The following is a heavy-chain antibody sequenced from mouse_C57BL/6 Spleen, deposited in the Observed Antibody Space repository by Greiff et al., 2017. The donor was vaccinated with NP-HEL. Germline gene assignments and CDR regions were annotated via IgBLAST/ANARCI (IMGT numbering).Heavy chain of an antibody. J-gene: IGHJ3*01. Sequence: QVQLKQSGPELVKPGASVKISCKASGYAFSSSWMNWVKQRPGKGLEWIGRIYPGDGDTNYNGKFKGKATLTADKSSSTAYMQLSSLTSEDSAVYFCARQDYGKLPWFAYWGQGTLVTVSA. CDR2: IYPGDGDT. CDR1: GYAFSSSW. D-gene: IGHD1-1*01. V-gene: IGHV1-82*01. CDR3: ARQDYGKLPWFAY.